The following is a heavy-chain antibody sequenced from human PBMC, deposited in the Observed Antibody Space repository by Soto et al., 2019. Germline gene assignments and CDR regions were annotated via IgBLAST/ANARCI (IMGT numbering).Heavy chain of an antibody. CDR3: ARFHCSGGSCPFNY. CDR2: INPNSGGT. J-gene: IGHJ4*02. Sequence: QVQLVQSGAEVKKPGASVKVSCKASGYTFTGYYMHWVRQAPGQGLEWMGWINPNSGGTNDAQKFQGRVTMTRDKSISTAYMELSRLRSDDTALYYCARFHCSGGSCPFNYWGQGTLVTVSS. V-gene: IGHV1-2*02. CDR1: GYTFTGYY. D-gene: IGHD2-15*01.